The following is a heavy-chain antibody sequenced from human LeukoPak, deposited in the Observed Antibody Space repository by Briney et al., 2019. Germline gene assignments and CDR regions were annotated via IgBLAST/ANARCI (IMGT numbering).Heavy chain of an antibody. CDR2: IYYSGST. J-gene: IGHJ5*02. Sequence: SETLSLTCTVSGGSISSYYWSWIRQPPGKGLGWIGYIYYSGSTNYNPSLKSRVTISVDTSKNQFSLKLSSVTAADTAVYYCARHNPITIFGVVIISWFDPWGQGTLVTVSS. CDR1: GGSISSYY. D-gene: IGHD3-3*01. V-gene: IGHV4-59*01. CDR3: ARHNPITIFGVVIISWFDP.